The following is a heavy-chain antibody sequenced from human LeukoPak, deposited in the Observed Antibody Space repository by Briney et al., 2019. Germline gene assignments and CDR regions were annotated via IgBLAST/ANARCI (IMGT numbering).Heavy chain of an antibody. CDR3: AARITIFGVVMWVDP. CDR2: INPSGGST. J-gene: IGHJ5*02. V-gene: IGHV1-46*01. D-gene: IGHD3-3*01. Sequence: ASVTVSCKASGYTFTSYYMHWVRQAPGQGLEWMGLINPSGGSTSYAQKFQGRVTITADKSTSTAYMELSSLRSEDTAVYYCAARITIFGVVMWVDPWGQGTLVTVSS. CDR1: GYTFTSYY.